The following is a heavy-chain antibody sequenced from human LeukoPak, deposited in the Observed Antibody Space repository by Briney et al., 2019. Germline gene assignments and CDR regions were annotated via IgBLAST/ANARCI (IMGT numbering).Heavy chain of an antibody. CDR3: ARVGITIFGVVPGAFDI. Sequence: GGSLRLSCAASGFTFSSYWMSWVRQAPGKGLEWVANIKQDGSEKYYVDSVKGRFTISRDNAKNSLYLQMNSLRAEDTAVYYCARVGITIFGVVPGAFDIWGQGTMVTVSS. J-gene: IGHJ3*02. CDR1: GFTFSSYW. D-gene: IGHD3-3*01. CDR2: IKQDGSEK. V-gene: IGHV3-7*01.